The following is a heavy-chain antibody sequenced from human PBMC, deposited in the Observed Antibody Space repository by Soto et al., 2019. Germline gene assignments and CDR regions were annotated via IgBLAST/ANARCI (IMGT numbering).Heavy chain of an antibody. CDR2: IIPIFGTA. D-gene: IGHD6-13*01. J-gene: IGHJ4*02. Sequence: QVQLVQSGAEVKKPGSSVKVSCKASGGTFSSYAISWVRQAPGQGLEWMGGIIPIFGTANYAQKFQGRVTMTXXEXTXPAYMELSSLSSEDTAVYYCAREEDVYSSSWYSFDYWGQGTLVTVSS. CDR3: AREEDVYSSSWYSFDY. V-gene: IGHV1-69*05. CDR1: GGTFSSYA.